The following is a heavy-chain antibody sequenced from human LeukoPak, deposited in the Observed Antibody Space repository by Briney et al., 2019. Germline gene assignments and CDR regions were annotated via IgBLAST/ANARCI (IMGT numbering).Heavy chain of an antibody. Sequence: GGSLRLSCAASGFTVSNDFMSWVRQAPGKGLEWVSLIYSDGGTYYADSVKGRFTISRDASKNTLYLQMNSLRAEDTAVYYCARMTTVTPVPDGMDVWGQGTTVTVSS. D-gene: IGHD4-17*01. V-gene: IGHV3-53*01. CDR1: GFTVSNDF. CDR3: ARMTTVTPVPDGMDV. CDR2: IYSDGGT. J-gene: IGHJ6*02.